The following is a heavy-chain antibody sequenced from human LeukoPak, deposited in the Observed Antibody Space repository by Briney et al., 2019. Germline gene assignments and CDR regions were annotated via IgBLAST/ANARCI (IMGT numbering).Heavy chain of an antibody. V-gene: IGHV1-69*05. CDR3: ARAHDSSGYYSDY. Sequence: ASVKVSCKASGGTFSSYAISWVRQAPGQGLEWMGGIIPIFGTANYAQKFQGRVTITTDKSTSTAYLELSSLRSEDTAVYYCARAHDSSGYYSDYWGQGTLVTVSS. CDR1: GGTFSSYA. CDR2: IIPIFGTA. D-gene: IGHD3-22*01. J-gene: IGHJ4*02.